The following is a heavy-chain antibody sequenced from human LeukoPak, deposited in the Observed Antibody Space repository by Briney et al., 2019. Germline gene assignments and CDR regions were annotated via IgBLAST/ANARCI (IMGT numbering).Heavy chain of an antibody. CDR1: GGSISSGSYC. V-gene: IGHV4-61*09. Sequence: SETLSLTCTVSGGSISSGSYCWSWIRQPAGKGLEWIGHIYTSGSTNYNPSLKGRVTISVDTSKNQFSLKLSSVTAADTAVYYCARGPDDYNNPDAFDIWGQGTLVTVSS. CDR3: ARGPDDYNNPDAFDI. CDR2: IYTSGST. D-gene: IGHD5-24*01. J-gene: IGHJ3*02.